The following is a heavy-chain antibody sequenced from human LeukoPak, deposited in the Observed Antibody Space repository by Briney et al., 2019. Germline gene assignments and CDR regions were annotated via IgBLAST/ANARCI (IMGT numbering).Heavy chain of an antibody. J-gene: IGHJ5*02. CDR1: GGSFSNYY. D-gene: IGHD3-10*01. Sequence: SETLSLTCAVYGGSFSNYYWTWIRQPPGKGLEWIGEISHTGSTSYHSSLKSRVTMSVDTSKNQFSLKLNSVTAADTAVYYCARARNYGSGSYYSLRRWFDPWGQGTLVTVSS. CDR2: ISHTGST. V-gene: IGHV4-34*01. CDR3: ARARNYGSGSYYSLRRWFDP.